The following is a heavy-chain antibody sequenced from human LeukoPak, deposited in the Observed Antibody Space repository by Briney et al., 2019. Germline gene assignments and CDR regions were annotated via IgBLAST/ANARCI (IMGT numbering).Heavy chain of an antibody. D-gene: IGHD6-19*01. CDR2: IKHDGNWK. CDR1: GSTFGNYY. V-gene: IGHV3-7*03. J-gene: IGHJ4*02. CDR3: ARGGDSSGSLGDY. Sequence: GGSLRLSCAASGSTFGNYYMSWVRQAPGKGLEWVANIKHDGNWKFYADSVKGRFTVSRDNAEKSVYLHMSSLRAEDTALYYCARGGDSSGSLGDYWGQGILVTVSS.